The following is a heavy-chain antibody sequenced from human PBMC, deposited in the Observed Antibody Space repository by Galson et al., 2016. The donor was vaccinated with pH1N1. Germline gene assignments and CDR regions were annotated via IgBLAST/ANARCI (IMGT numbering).Heavy chain of an antibody. CDR1: GYTFTSYA. CDR2: INTGSGYT. Sequence: SVKVSCKASGYTFTSYAIHWVRQAPGQRLEWMGWINTGSGYTKYSQKFHDRITITKDTSASTVYLELSSLRSEDTAVYYHGRDGLTMITFGVPGNYFDYWGQGTLVTVSS. CDR3: GRDGLTMITFGVPGNYFDY. J-gene: IGHJ4*02. D-gene: IGHD3-16*01. V-gene: IGHV1-3*04.